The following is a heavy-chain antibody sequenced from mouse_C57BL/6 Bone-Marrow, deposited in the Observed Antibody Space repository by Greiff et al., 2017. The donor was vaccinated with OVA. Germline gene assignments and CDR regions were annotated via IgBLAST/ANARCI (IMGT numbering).Heavy chain of an antibody. D-gene: IGHD2-3*01. CDR3: ARKGSDGYFYAMDY. CDR2: ISYDGSN. Sequence: EVQLVESGPGLVKPSQSLSLTCSVTGYSITSGYYWNWIRQFPGNKLEWMGYISYDGSNNYNPSLKNRISITRDTSKNQFFLKLNSVTTEDTATYYCARKGSDGYFYAMDYWGQGTSVTVSS. CDR1: GYSITSGYY. J-gene: IGHJ4*01. V-gene: IGHV3-6*01.